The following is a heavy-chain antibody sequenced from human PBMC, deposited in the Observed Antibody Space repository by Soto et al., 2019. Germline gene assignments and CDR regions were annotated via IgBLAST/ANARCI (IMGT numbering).Heavy chain of an antibody. CDR1: GFTYSSYA. V-gene: IGHV3-23*01. J-gene: IGHJ6*02. CDR3: AKDDGDGYCNGNICHAYYYKGMDV. Sequence: EVQLLQSGGGLVQPGGSLRLSCVASGFTYSSYAMSWVRQAPGKGLEWVSAVSGDGGSTYYADSVKGRFTISSGTTRNTVYLQMNSLRADDTATYYCAKDDGDGYCNGNICHAYYYKGMDVWGQGTMVTVSS. D-gene: IGHD2-2*03. CDR2: VSGDGGST.